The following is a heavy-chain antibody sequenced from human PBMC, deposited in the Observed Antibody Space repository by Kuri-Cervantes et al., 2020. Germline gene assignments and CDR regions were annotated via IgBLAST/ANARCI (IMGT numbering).Heavy chain of an antibody. CDR3: ARAGDGDYYDSSGYYDHSTWFDL. CDR2: IRSKAYGSTT. J-gene: IGHJ5*02. D-gene: IGHD3-22*01. CDR1: GFPFGDYA. Sequence: GESLKISCTASGFPFGDYAMSWFRQAPGKGLEWAGFIRSKAYGSTTEYATSVKGRFTISRDDSKSIAYLQMNSLKAEDTAVYYCARAGDGDYYDSSGYYDHSTWFDLWGQGTMVTVSS. V-gene: IGHV3-49*03.